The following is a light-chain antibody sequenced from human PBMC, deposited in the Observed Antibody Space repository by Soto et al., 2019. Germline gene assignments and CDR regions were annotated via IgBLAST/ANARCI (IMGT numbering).Light chain of an antibody. CDR2: AES. J-gene: IGKJ1*01. V-gene: IGKV1-6*01. CDR1: KGIGDD. Sequence: ASKGIGDDLGLYKQKXGKAPKLLIYAESXIQSGVPSRLSGSGSGRDFTLTISSLQPEEVATYYCRQYYEWPRTFGRGTKVDIK. CDR3: RQYYEWPRT.